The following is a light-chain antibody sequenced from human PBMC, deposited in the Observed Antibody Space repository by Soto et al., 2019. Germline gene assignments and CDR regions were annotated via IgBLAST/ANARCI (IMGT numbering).Light chain of an antibody. CDR1: SSDVGNYNY. Sequence: QSVLTQPPSASGSPGQSVTISCTGTSSDVGNYNYVSWYQQHPGKAPKLMIHEVNQRPSGVPDRFSGSKSGNTASLTISGLQTEDEADYYCSSYAGSDNVIFGGGTKLTVL. CDR3: SSYAGSDNVI. CDR2: EVN. J-gene: IGLJ2*01. V-gene: IGLV2-8*01.